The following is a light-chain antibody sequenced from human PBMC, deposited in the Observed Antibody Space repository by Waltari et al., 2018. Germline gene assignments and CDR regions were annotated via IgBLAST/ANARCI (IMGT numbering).Light chain of an antibody. CDR3: QQYDISPLT. Sequence: EIVLTQSPGTLSLSPGEGATLSCRTSQTIRTTELAWYQQNPGQAPTLLIYGTFSRATGIPDRFTGSGSGTDLSLTISSLEPEDFATYYCQQYDISPLTFGGGTKVEIK. V-gene: IGKV3-20*01. CDR1: QTIRTTE. CDR2: GTF. J-gene: IGKJ4*01.